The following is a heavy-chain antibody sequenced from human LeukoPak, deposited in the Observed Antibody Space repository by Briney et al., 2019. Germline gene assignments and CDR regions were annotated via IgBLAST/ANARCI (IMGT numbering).Heavy chain of an antibody. CDR1: GYTFTSYD. V-gene: IGHV1-8*01. Sequence: ASVRVSCKASGYTFTSYDINWVRQAPGQGLEWMGWMNPKSANTGYAQKLQGRVTITRNTSISTAYMELSSLRSEGTAVYYCARDADGSGSGAFDIWGQGTMVTVSS. CDR3: ARDADGSGSGAFDI. D-gene: IGHD3-10*01. J-gene: IGHJ3*02. CDR2: MNPKSANT.